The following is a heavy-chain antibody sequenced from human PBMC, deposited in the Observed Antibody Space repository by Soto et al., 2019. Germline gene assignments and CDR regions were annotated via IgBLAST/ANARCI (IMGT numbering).Heavy chain of an antibody. J-gene: IGHJ5*02. CDR1: GFTVSNYY. V-gene: IGHV3-11*01. Sequence: QVQVVESGGGLVKPGGSLRLSCAASGFTVSNYYMSWIRQAPGKGLEWVSYISNSGSTIYYADSVKGRFTISRDNAKNSPYLQMNSRRAEDAAVYYCARLYGAPWGGFDPWGQGTLVTVSS. D-gene: IGHD3-16*01. CDR3: ARLYGAPWGGFDP. CDR2: ISNSGSTI.